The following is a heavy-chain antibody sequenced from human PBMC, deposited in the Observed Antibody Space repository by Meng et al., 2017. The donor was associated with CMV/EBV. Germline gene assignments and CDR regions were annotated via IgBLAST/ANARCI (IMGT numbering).Heavy chain of an antibody. J-gene: IGHJ6*02. V-gene: IGHV1-69*05. Sequence: SVKVSCKASGGTFGSYAISWVRQAPGQGLEWMGGIIPIFGTANYAQKFQGRVTITTDESTSTAYMELSSLRSEDTAVYYCARAQIRGVTTFHYYYYGMDVWGQGTTVTVSS. CDR1: GGTFGSYA. D-gene: IGHD3-10*01. CDR2: IIPIFGTA. CDR3: ARAQIRGVTTFHYYYYGMDV.